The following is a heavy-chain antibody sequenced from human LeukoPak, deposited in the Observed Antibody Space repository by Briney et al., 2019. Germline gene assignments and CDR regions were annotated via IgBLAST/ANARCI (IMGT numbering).Heavy chain of an antibody. J-gene: IGHJ3*02. D-gene: IGHD3-22*01. Sequence: SETLSLTCTVSGGSISSYYWGWIPPPPGKGLVWIGSIYHSGSTYYNPSLKSRVAISVDTSKNQFSLRLSSVTAADTAVYCCARTNYDSSGYYRNDAFDIWGQGTMVTVSS. CDR2: IYHSGST. CDR1: GGSISSYY. V-gene: IGHV4-38-2*02. CDR3: ARTNYDSSGYYRNDAFDI.